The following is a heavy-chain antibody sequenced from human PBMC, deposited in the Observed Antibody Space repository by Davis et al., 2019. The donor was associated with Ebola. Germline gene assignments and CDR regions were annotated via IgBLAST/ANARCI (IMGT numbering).Heavy chain of an antibody. D-gene: IGHD5-24*01. CDR3: AQMAIYYGMDV. V-gene: IGHV3-30*03. J-gene: IGHJ6*04. Sequence: PGGSLRLSCAASGFTFSSYGMHWVRQAPGEGLEWVAVISYDGSNKYYADSVKGRFTISRDNSKNTLYLQMNSLRAEDTAVYYCAQMAIYYGMDVWGKGTTVTVSS. CDR2: ISYDGSNK. CDR1: GFTFSSYG.